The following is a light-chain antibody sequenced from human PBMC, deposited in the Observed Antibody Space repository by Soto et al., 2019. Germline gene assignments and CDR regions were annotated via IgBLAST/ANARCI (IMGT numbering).Light chain of an antibody. V-gene: IGKV1-39*01. CDR3: RVSYRNIRT. Sequence: DVQMTQSPSSLSAAVGDRVTITCRASQIIYIYLNWYHQRPVKAPNLLIYAAYNLQDGVPSIFSGGGTGTDFTLTISSLQPEDLCTYYCRVSYRNIRTFGQGNKVE. CDR2: AAY. CDR1: QIIYIY. J-gene: IGKJ1*01.